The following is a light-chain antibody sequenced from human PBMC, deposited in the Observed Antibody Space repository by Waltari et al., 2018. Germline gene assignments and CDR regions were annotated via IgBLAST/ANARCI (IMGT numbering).Light chain of an antibody. Sequence: KHRPGKAPKLRSDAVSERPSGVSHRLSGSKSGDTSSLTISGLQADEEADYSCNSCTVSISWVFGGGTKLAVL. V-gene: IGLV2-14*03. J-gene: IGLJ3*02. CDR2: AVS. CDR3: NSCTVSISWV.